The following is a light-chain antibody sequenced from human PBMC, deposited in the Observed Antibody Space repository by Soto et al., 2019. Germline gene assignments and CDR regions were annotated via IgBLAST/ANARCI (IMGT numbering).Light chain of an antibody. CDR1: QSVSSSY. CDR3: QQYYNWPS. V-gene: IGKV3-15*01. CDR2: DTS. Sequence: EIVLTQSPGTLSLSPGERATLSCRASQSVSSSYLAWYQQKPGQAPRLLIYDTSTRATGIPVRFSGSGSGTEFTLTITSLQSDDFAVYYCQQYYNWPSFGQGTRLEIK. J-gene: IGKJ5*01.